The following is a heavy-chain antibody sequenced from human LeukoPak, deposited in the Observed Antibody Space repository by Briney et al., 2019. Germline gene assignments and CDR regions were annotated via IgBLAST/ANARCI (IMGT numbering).Heavy chain of an antibody. V-gene: IGHV3-21*01. Sequence: PGGSLRLSCGASGFTFSFYIMNWVRQAPGKGLEWVSTISSSSSSKYYADSVKGRFTISRDNAKNSQYLQMNSLRVEDTAMYYCATDLDSSCWAFGGQGTLVTVSS. CDR2: ISSSSSSK. CDR1: GFTFSFYI. D-gene: IGHD6-13*01. CDR3: ATDLDSSCWAF. J-gene: IGHJ4*02.